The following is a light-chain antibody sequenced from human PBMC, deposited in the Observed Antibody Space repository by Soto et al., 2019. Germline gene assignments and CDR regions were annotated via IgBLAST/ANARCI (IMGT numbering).Light chain of an antibody. J-gene: IGLJ3*02. CDR3: GTWDIRLNINWV. CDR1: SSSIGNNY. V-gene: IGLV1-51*02. Sequence: QAVVTQPPSVSAAPGQTVTISCSGSSSSIGNNYVSWYQHLPGTAPRLLIFENNKRPSGIPDRFSGSKSGTSATLAITGLQTGDEADYYCGTWDIRLNINWVFGGGTKLTVL. CDR2: ENN.